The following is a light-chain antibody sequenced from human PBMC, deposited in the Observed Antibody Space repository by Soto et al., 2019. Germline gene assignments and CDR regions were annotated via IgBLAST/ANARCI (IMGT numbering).Light chain of an antibody. CDR3: QTWGSGAVV. CDR1: SGHSNYA. Sequence: QPVLTQSPSASASLGASVKLTSTLSSGHSNYAIAWHQQQPEKGPRYLMKLNSDGSHSKGDGIPDRFSGSSSGAERYLTISSLQSEDEADYYCQTWGSGAVVFGGGTQLTVL. J-gene: IGLJ2*01. CDR2: LNSDGSH. V-gene: IGLV4-69*01.